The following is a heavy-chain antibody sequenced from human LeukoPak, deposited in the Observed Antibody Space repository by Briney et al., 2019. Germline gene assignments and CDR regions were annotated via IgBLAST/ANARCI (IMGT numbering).Heavy chain of an antibody. CDR2: VFYSGKT. D-gene: IGHD3-10*01. CDR1: GGSISISSYY. J-gene: IGHJ4*02. CDR3: ASAPFVYGPNRFDY. Sequence: ASETLSLTCTVSGGSISISSYYWSWIRQSPGKGLEWIGYVFYSGKTDYSPSLRSRVSMSIDTSKNQVSLKMRSVTAADTAVYYCASAPFVYGPNRFDYWGQGTLVTVSS. V-gene: IGHV4-61*05.